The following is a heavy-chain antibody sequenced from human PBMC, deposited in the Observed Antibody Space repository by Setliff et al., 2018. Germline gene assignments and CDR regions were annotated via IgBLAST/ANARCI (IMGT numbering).Heavy chain of an antibody. CDR3: AKKGLVIIWDYYYGMDV. J-gene: IGHJ6*02. V-gene: IGHV3-23*01. Sequence: GSLRLSCAASGFTFSTYYMHWVRQPPGKGLEWVSAISGSGGSTYYADSVKGRFTISRDNSKNTLYLQMNSLRAEDTAVYYCAKKGLVIIWDYYYGMDVWGQGTTVTVSS. CDR2: ISGSGGST. CDR1: GFTFSTYY. D-gene: IGHD3-9*01.